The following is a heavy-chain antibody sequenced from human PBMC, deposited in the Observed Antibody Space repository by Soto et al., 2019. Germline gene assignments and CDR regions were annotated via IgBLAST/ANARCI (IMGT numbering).Heavy chain of an antibody. J-gene: IGHJ4*02. D-gene: IGHD3-10*01. Sequence: GGSLRLSCAASGFTFSSYGMHWVRQAPGKGLEWVAVIWYDGSNKYYADSVKGRFTISRDNSKNTLYLQMNSLRAEDTAVYYCARDVWDGSGSYYNGTYFDYWGQGTLVTVSS. V-gene: IGHV3-33*01. CDR1: GFTFSSYG. CDR3: ARDVWDGSGSYYNGTYFDY. CDR2: IWYDGSNK.